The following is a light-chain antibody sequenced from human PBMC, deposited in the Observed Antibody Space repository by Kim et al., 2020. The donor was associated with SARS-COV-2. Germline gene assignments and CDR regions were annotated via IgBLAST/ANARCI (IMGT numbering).Light chain of an antibody. CDR1: QSVSSK. V-gene: IGKV3-15*01. CDR3: QQYNNWPIT. J-gene: IGKJ5*01. CDR2: GAS. Sequence: EIVMTQSPATLSVSPGERATLSCRASQSVSSKLAWYQQKLGQAPRLLIYGASTRATGIPARFSGSGSGTEFTLTISSLQSEDFAVYYCQQYNNWPITFGQGTRLEIK.